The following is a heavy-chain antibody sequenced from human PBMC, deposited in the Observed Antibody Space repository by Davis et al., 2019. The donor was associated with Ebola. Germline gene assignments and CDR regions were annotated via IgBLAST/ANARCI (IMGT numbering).Heavy chain of an antibody. Sequence: SLKISCAASGFTFDDYAMHWVRQAPGKGLEWVSGISWNSGSIGYADSVKGRFTISRDNAKNSLYLQMNSLRAEDTALYYCAKDVAWSGYYTTYYYYGMDVWGQGTMVTVSS. CDR2: ISWNSGSI. V-gene: IGHV3-9*01. J-gene: IGHJ6*02. CDR3: AKDVAWSGYYTTYYYYGMDV. CDR1: GFTFDDYA. D-gene: IGHD3-3*01.